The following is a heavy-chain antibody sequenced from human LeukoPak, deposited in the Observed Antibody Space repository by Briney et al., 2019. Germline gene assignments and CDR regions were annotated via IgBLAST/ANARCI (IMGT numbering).Heavy chain of an antibody. D-gene: IGHD3-10*01. J-gene: IGHJ6*03. CDR3: ARGLYGSGSYSEYYYYYYMDV. CDR1: GFTFSSYG. CDR2: IWYDGSNK. V-gene: IGHV3-33*01. Sequence: GGSLRLSCAASGFTFSSYGMHWVRQAPGKGLEWVAVIWYDGSNKYYADSVKGRFTISRDNSKNTLYLQMNSLRAEDTAVYYCARGLYGSGSYSEYYYYYYMDVWGKGTTVTVSS.